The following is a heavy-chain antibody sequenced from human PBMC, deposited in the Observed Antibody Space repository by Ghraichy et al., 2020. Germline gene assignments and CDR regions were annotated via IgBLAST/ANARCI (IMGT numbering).Heavy chain of an antibody. Sequence: SETLSLTCSVSGGSISGYYWSWIRQPLGKGLEWIGYIYYSGSTDYNPSLTSRVTMSVDTSKNQFSLKVTSMTAADTAVYYCTKSRNVGAPEYWGPGILVTVSS. CDR1: GGSISGYY. J-gene: IGHJ4*02. CDR2: IYYSGST. V-gene: IGHV4-59*08. CDR3: TKSRNVGAPEY. D-gene: IGHD1-14*01.